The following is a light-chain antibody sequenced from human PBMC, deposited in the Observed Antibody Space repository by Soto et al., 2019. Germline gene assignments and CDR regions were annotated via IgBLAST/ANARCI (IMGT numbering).Light chain of an antibody. CDR1: QRISSW. CDR2: KAS. CDR3: QQYNSYSHT. Sequence: MQITQSPSTLSSSFGDGVTITCRASQRISSWLAWYQQKPGKAPKLLIYKASSLESGVPSRFSGSGSGTEFTLTISSLQPDDFATYYCQQYNSYSHTFGQGTKVDI. J-gene: IGKJ1*01. V-gene: IGKV1-5*03.